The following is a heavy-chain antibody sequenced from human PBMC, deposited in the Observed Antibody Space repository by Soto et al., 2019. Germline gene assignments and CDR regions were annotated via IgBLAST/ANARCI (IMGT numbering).Heavy chain of an antibody. CDR1: GFTFSSYA. J-gene: IGHJ5*02. V-gene: IGHV3-23*01. Sequence: GGSLRLSCAASGFTFSSYAMSWVRQAPGKGLEWVSAISGSGGSTYYADSVKGRFTISRDNSKNTLYLQMNSLRAEDTAVYYCARIPRYCSGGSCYGNNWFDPWGQGTLVTVSS. CDR3: ARIPRYCSGGSCYGNNWFDP. D-gene: IGHD2-15*01. CDR2: ISGSGGST.